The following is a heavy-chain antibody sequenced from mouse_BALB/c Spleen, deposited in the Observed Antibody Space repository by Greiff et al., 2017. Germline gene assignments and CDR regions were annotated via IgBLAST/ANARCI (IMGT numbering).Heavy chain of an antibody. CDR3: ARQVWYFDY. Sequence: VQLKESGPGLVKPSQSLSLTCSVTGYSITSGYYWNWIRQFPGNKLEWMGYISYDGSNNYNPSLKNRISITRDTSKNQFFLKLNSVTTEDTALYYCARQVWYFDYWGQGTTLTVSS. CDR1: GYSITSGYY. V-gene: IGHV3-6*01. CDR2: ISYDGSN. D-gene: IGHD2-10*02. J-gene: IGHJ2*01.